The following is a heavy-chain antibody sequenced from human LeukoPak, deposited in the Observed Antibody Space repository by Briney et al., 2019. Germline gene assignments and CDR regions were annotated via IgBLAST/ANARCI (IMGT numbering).Heavy chain of an antibody. Sequence: SQTLSLTCTVSGGSISSGGYYWSWIRQHPGKGLEWIGYIYYSGSTYYNPSLKSRVTISVDTSKNQFSLKLSSVTAADTAVYYCARDGITMVRGARYYYGMDVWGEGTTVTVSS. J-gene: IGHJ6*04. CDR1: GGSISSGGYY. V-gene: IGHV4-31*03. CDR3: ARDGITMVRGARYYYGMDV. D-gene: IGHD3-10*01. CDR2: IYYSGST.